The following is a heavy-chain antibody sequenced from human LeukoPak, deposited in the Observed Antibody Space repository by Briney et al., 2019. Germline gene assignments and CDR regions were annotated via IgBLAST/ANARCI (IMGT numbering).Heavy chain of an antibody. V-gene: IGHV5-51*01. D-gene: IGHD3-22*01. Sequence: GESLKISCKGSGYSFTSYWIVWLRQMPGKGLEWMGIIYPGDSDTRYSPSFQGQVTISADKSISTAYLQWSSLKASDTAMYYCARQTYYYDNSGCFAYWGQGTLVTVSS. CDR3: ARQTYYYDNSGCFAY. CDR1: GYSFTSYW. J-gene: IGHJ4*02. CDR2: IYPGDSDT.